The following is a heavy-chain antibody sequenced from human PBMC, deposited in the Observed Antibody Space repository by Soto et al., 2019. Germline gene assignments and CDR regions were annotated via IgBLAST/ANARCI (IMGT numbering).Heavy chain of an antibody. CDR2: IYYSGST. CDR3: ARDQGSSSGYEDYYYYMDV. D-gene: IGHD5-12*01. J-gene: IGHJ6*03. CDR1: GGSISSGGYY. V-gene: IGHV4-31*03. Sequence: LSLTCTVSGGSISSGGYYWSWIRQHPGKGLEWIGYIYYSGSTYYNPSLKSRVTISVDTSKNQFSLKLSSVTAADTAVYYCARDQGSSSGYEDYYYYMDVWGKGTTVTVSS.